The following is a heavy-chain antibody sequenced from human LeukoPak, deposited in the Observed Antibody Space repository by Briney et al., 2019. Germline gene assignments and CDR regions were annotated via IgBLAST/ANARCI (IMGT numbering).Heavy chain of an antibody. CDR3: ARLSVANHFDY. CDR1: GGSISSSSYY. CDR2: IYYSGST. Sequence: SETLSLTCTVSGGSISSSSYYWGWIRQPPGKGLEWIGSIYYSGSTYYNPSLKSRVTISVDTSKNQFPLKLSSVTAADTAVYYCARLSVANHFDYWGQGTLVTVSS. D-gene: IGHD4-23*01. J-gene: IGHJ4*02. V-gene: IGHV4-39*01.